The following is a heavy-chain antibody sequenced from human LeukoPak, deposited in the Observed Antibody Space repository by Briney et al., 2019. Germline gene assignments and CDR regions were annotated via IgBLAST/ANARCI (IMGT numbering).Heavy chain of an antibody. CDR3: ARDRSLTGYYLPDY. CDR2: ISAYNGNT. V-gene: IGHV1-18*01. J-gene: IGHJ4*02. CDR1: GYTFTSYG. D-gene: IGHD3-9*01. Sequence: ASVKVSCKASGYTFTSYGISWVRQAPGQGLEWMGWISAYNGNTNYAQKLQGRVTMTTDTSTSTAYMELRSLRSDDTAVYYCARDRSLTGYYLPDYWGQGTLVTVSS.